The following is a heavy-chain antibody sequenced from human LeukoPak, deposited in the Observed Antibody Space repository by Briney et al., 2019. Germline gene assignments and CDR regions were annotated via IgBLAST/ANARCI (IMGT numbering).Heavy chain of an antibody. CDR2: IIPIFGTA. CDR1: GGTFSSYA. V-gene: IGHV1-69*13. Sequence: SVKVSCKASGGTFSSYAISWVRQAPGQGLEWMGGIIPIFGTANYAQKFQGRVTITANESTSTAYMELSSLRSEDTAVYYCASTMVRADYYYGMDVWGQGTTVTVSS. J-gene: IGHJ6*02. CDR3: ASTMVRADYYYGMDV. D-gene: IGHD3-10*01.